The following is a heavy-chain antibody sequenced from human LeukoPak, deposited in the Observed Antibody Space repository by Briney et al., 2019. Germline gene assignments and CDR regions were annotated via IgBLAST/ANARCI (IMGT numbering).Heavy chain of an antibody. CDR1: GGSISSYY. CDR3: PRQIASPGKAGFDF. D-gene: IGHD6-13*01. CDR2: IYSTGST. J-gene: IGHJ4*02. V-gene: IGHV4-4*07. Sequence: SETLSLTCTVSGGSISSYYWSWIRQPAGKGLEWIGRIYSTGSTNYNPSLKSRVTMSVDTSKNQFSLRLRSVTAADTAVYYCPRQIASPGKAGFDFWGQGALVTVSS.